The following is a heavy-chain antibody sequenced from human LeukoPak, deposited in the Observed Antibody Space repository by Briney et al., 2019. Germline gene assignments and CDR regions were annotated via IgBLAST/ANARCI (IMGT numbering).Heavy chain of an antibody. CDR3: ARDGGYSYGLSYYFDY. CDR2: ISYDGSNK. D-gene: IGHD5-18*01. CDR1: GFTFSSYA. Sequence: GGSLRLSCAASGFTFSSYAMHWVRQAPGKGLEWVAVISYDGSNKYYADFVKGRFTISRDNSKSTLYLQMNSLRAEDTAVYYCARDGGYSYGLSYYFDYWGQGTLVTVSS. J-gene: IGHJ4*02. V-gene: IGHV3-30-3*01.